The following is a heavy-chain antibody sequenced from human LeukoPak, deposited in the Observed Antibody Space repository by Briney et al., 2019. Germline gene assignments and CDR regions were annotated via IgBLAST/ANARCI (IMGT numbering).Heavy chain of an antibody. Sequence: SQTLSLTCAISGDSVSSNSAAWNWIRQSPSRGLEWLGRTYYRSKWYNDYAVSVKSRITINPDTSKNQFSLQLNSVTPEDTAVYYCARAVLRYFDWIFLDGFDPRGQGTLVTVSS. CDR2: TYYRSKWYN. V-gene: IGHV6-1*01. CDR3: ARAVLRYFDWIFLDGFDP. D-gene: IGHD3-9*01. J-gene: IGHJ5*02. CDR1: GDSVSSNSAA.